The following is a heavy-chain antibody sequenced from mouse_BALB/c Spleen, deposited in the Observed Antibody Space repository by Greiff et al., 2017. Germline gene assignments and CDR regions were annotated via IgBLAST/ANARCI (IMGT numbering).Heavy chain of an antibody. CDR2: ISSGGSYT. Sequence: DVKLQESGGDLVKPGGSLKLSCAASGFTFSSYGMSWVRQTPDKRLEWVATISSGGSYTYYPDSVKGRFTISRDNAKNTLYLQMSSLKSEDTAMYYCARWKGDGYPFAYWGQGTLVTVSA. CDR1: GFTFSSYG. CDR3: ARWKGDGYPFAY. V-gene: IGHV5-6*02. J-gene: IGHJ3*01. D-gene: IGHD2-3*01.